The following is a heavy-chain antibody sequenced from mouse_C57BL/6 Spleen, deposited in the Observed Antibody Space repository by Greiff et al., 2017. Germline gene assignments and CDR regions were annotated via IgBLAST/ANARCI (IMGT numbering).Heavy chain of an antibody. CDR2: INPSTGGT. D-gene: IGHD2-5*01. CDR3: ARRDSNHWYFDV. CDR1: GYSFTGYY. Sequence: VHVKQSGPELVKPGASVLISCKASGYSFTGYYMHWVKLRSEKSLEWIGEINPSTGGTSSNQKFKGKATLTVDKSTSTAYMQLKSLTSEDSASYYCARRDSNHWYFDVWGTGTTVTVSS. J-gene: IGHJ1*03. V-gene: IGHV1-43*01.